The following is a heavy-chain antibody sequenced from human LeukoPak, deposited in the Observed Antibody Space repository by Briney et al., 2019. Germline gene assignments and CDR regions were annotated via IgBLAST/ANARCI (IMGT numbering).Heavy chain of an antibody. J-gene: IGHJ4*02. Sequence: GASVKVSCKASGYSFSTYTMNWVRQAPGQGLEWMGIINPTGGSTTYAQKIQGRVTMTRDTSTSTVYMELSSLRSDDTAVYYCARTAARRFDYWGQGTLVTVSS. CDR1: GYSFSTYT. D-gene: IGHD6-6*01. V-gene: IGHV1-46*01. CDR3: ARTAARRFDY. CDR2: INPTGGST.